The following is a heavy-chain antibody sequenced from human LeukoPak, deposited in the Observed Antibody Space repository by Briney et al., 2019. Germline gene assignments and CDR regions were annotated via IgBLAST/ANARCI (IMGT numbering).Heavy chain of an antibody. CDR3: AREVSYYFDY. Sequence: SVKISCKASGDTFSSYAISLVREAPGQGLEWMGGIITIFGTANYAQKFKGRVTITTDESTSTAYVELSSQRSEDTAVYYCAREVSYYFDYWGQGALVTVAS. CDR1: GDTFSSYA. CDR2: IITIFGTA. V-gene: IGHV1-69*05. J-gene: IGHJ4*02.